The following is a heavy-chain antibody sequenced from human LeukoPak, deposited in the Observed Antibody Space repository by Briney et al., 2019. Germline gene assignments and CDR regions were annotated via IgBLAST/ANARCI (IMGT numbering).Heavy chain of an antibody. D-gene: IGHD5-12*01. Sequence: GGSLRLSCAASGFTFSTYGMHWVRQAPGKGLEWVAVVSYDGSYKSYADSVKGRYTISRANSKDTLYLQMNSLRVEDTAVYYCAKAASGYDYYYDYWGQGTLVTVSS. CDR2: VSYDGSYK. CDR1: GFTFSTYG. CDR3: AKAASGYDYYYDY. V-gene: IGHV3-30*18. J-gene: IGHJ4*02.